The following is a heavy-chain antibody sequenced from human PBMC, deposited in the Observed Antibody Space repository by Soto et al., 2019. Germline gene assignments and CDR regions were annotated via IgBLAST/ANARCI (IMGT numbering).Heavy chain of an antibody. J-gene: IGHJ5*02. D-gene: IGHD3-22*01. CDR3: ARDRGNYYDSSGINWFDP. CDR2: INSDGSST. Sequence: GGSLILSCAASGFTFSSYWMHWVRQAPGKGLVWVSRINSDGSSTSYADSVKGRFTISRDNAKNTLYLQMNSLRAEDTAVYYCARDRGNYYDSSGINWFDPWGQGTLVTVSS. CDR1: GFTFSSYW. V-gene: IGHV3-74*01.